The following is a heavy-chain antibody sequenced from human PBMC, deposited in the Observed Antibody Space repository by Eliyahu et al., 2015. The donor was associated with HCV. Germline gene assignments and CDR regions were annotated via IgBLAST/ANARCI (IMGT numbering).Heavy chain of an antibody. V-gene: IGHV3-23*01. Sequence: EVQLLESGGGLVQPGGSLRLSCAASGFTFSSYTMTWVRQAPGKGLEWVSSIVGSGGSTYYADSVKGRFTISRDNFKNTLYLQMNSLRAEDTAVYYCAKGGSTQTDYWGQGTLVTVSS. CDR2: IVGSGGST. CDR1: GFTFSSYT. J-gene: IGHJ4*02. CDR3: AKGGSTQTDY. D-gene: IGHD5/OR15-5a*01.